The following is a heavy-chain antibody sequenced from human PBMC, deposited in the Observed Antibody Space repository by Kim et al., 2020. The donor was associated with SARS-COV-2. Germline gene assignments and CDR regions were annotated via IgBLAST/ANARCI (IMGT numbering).Heavy chain of an antibody. CDR2: T. Sequence: TRYNPSLKSRVTISVDASKNQFSLKLSSVTSADTAVYYCARGANNSDYWGQGTLVTVSS. CDR3: ARGANNSDY. J-gene: IGHJ4*02. D-gene: IGHD2-15*01. V-gene: IGHV4-59*09.